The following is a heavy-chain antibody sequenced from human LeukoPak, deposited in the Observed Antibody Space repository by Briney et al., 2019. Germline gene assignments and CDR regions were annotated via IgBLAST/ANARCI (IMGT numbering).Heavy chain of an antibody. J-gene: IGHJ4*02. Sequence: GGSLRLSCAASGFIFSDYDMSWVRQSPGKGLQWIAYIRSPITSIYYEDSVRGRFTVSRDNARNSLFLQMNSLRAEDTAVYYCARDNYETHNHFFDLLGQGTLVAVSS. D-gene: IGHD3-22*01. V-gene: IGHV3-48*04. CDR1: GFIFSDYD. CDR3: ARDNYETHNHFFDL. CDR2: IRSPITSI.